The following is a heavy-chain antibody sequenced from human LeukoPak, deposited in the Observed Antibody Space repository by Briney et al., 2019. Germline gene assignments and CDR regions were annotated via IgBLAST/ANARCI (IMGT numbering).Heavy chain of an antibody. CDR1: GFTFSSYE. D-gene: IGHD5-12*01. V-gene: IGHV3-48*03. CDR2: ISSSGSTI. CDR3: AKNSGYAYFDY. Sequence: GGSLRLSCAASGFTFSSYEMNWVRQAPGKGLEWVSYISSSGSTICYADSVKGRFTISRDNAKNSLYLQMNSLRAEDSAVYYCAKNSGYAYFDYWGQGTLVTVSS. J-gene: IGHJ4*02.